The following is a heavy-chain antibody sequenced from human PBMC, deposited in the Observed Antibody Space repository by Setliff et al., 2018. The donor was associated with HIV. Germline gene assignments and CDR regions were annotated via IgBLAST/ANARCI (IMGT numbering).Heavy chain of an antibody. J-gene: IGHJ4*02. CDR1: GFTFGSYW. CDR3: ARDRRASQYYLDY. D-gene: IGHD3-16*01. Sequence: GGSLRLSCAASGFTFGSYWMHWVRQVPGKGLEWVSSINSDGTVTLYADSVKGRFTISRDNAKNTLYLQLNSLRAEETAVYYCARDRRASQYYLDYWGQGTLVTVSS. CDR2: INSDGTVT. V-gene: IGHV3-74*01.